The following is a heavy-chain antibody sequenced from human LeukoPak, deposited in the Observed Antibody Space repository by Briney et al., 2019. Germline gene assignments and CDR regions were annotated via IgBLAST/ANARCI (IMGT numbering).Heavy chain of an antibody. CDR1: GFTFDDYG. D-gene: IGHD3-22*01. CDR2: INWNGGST. CDR3: AREGPHYYYDSSGYLDY. V-gene: IGHV3-20*04. J-gene: IGHJ4*02. Sequence: GGSLRLSCAASGFTFDDYGMSWVRQAPGKGLEWVPGINWNGGSTGYADSVKGRFTISRDNAKNSLYLQMNSLRAEDTALYYCAREGPHYYYDSSGYLDYWGQGTLVTVSS.